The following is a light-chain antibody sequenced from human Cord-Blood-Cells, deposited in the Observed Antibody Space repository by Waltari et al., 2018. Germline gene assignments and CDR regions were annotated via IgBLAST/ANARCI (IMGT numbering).Light chain of an antibody. Sequence: QSVLTQPPSASGTPGARVTIPLSGTSPNIGSNTVNWYQQLPGTAPKLLINSNTQRPSGVPDRFSGSKSGTSASLAISGLQSEDEADYYCAAWDDSLNGPVFGGGTKLTVL. CDR1: SPNIGSNT. CDR3: AAWDDSLNGPV. CDR2: SNT. V-gene: IGLV1-44*01. J-gene: IGLJ3*02.